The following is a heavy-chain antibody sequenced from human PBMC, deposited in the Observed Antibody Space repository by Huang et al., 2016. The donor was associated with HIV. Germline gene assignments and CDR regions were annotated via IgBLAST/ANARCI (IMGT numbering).Heavy chain of an antibody. D-gene: IGHD3-10*01. CDR3: ARFRGPQVTLNWLDP. V-gene: IGHV1-18*01. CDR2: VSTYNGHT. J-gene: IGHJ5*02. CDR1: GYTFFTYS. Sequence: QVQLVQSGPEMKKPGASVNVSCKASGYTFFTYSISWVRQAPGQGLEWMGWVSTYNGHTNDAQKFQGRLTLTTDVSTSSDYMELKNLRSDDTAVYYCARFRGPQVTLNWLDPWGQGTLVTVSS.